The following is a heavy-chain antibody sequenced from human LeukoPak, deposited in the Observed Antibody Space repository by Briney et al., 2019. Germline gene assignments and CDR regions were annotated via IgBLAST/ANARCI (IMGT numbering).Heavy chain of an antibody. CDR2: ISNSGDST. D-gene: IGHD6-13*01. Sequence: GGSLRLSCAASGFTFTTYAMSGVRQAPGRGLEWVSVISNSGDSTYYADSVKGRFTISRDNSKSTLFLQMSSLRAEDTAIYYCARDGARGAAAGTRGDYWGQGALVTVSS. J-gene: IGHJ4*02. CDR3: ARDGARGAAAGTRGDY. V-gene: IGHV3-23*01. CDR1: GFTFTTYA.